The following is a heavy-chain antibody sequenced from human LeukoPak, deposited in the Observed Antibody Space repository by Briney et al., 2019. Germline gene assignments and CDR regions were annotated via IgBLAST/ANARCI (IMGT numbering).Heavy chain of an antibody. CDR3: ARDMYSGSYLYYFDY. CDR2: ISSSSSYI. CDR1: GFTFSSYS. Sequence: GGSLRLSCAASGFTFSSYSMNWVRQAPGKGLEWVSSISSSSSYIYYADSVKGRLTISRDNAKNSLYLQMNSLRAEDTAVYYCARDMYSGSYLYYFDYWGQGTLVTVSS. D-gene: IGHD1-26*01. J-gene: IGHJ4*02. V-gene: IGHV3-21*01.